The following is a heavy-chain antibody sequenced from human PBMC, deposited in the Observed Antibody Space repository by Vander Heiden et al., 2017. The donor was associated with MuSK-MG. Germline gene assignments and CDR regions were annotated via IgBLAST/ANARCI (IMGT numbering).Heavy chain of an antibody. CDR2: IFSNDEK. CDR3: ARRGDSGWYDFDY. D-gene: IGHD6-19*01. J-gene: IGHJ4*02. Sequence: GVSWIRQPPGKALEWLAHIFSNDEKSYSTSLKSRLTISKDTSKSQVVLTMTNMDPVDTATYYCARRGDSGWYDFDYWGQGTMVTVYS. CDR1: G. V-gene: IGHV2-26*01.